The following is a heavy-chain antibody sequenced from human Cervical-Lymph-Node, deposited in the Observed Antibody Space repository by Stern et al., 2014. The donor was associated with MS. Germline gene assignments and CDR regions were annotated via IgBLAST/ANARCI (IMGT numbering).Heavy chain of an antibody. J-gene: IGHJ6*02. Sequence: QVQLVQSGAAVKKPGSSVKVSCKASGGTFSSYAISWVRQAPGQGLEWMGGIIPIFGTANYAQKFQGRVTITADESTSTAYMELSSLRSEDTAVYYCARAVAAAGTDYNYYGMDVWGQGTTVTVSS. V-gene: IGHV1-69*01. CDR2: IIPIFGTA. D-gene: IGHD6-13*01. CDR1: GGTFSSYA. CDR3: ARAVAAAGTDYNYYGMDV.